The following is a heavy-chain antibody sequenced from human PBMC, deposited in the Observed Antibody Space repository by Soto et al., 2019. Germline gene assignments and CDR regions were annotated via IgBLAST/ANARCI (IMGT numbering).Heavy chain of an antibody. Sequence: EVQVVESGGSLVQPGGSLRLSCAASGFTVSSNYMNWVRQAPGKGLEWVSVIYSDGSTYYADSVTYRFTMSRDNSKNMLYLQINPLRVEDAAVYYCARDRRTANPTIWGRFSYGMDVWGQGTTVTVS. CDR2: IYSDGST. CDR1: GFTVSSNY. V-gene: IGHV3-66*01. J-gene: IGHJ6*02. CDR3: ARDRRTANPTIWGRFSYGMDV. D-gene: IGHD3-3*01.